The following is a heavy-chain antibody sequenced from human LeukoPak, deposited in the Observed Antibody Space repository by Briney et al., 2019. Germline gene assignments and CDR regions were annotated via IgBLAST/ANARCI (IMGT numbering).Heavy chain of an antibody. CDR2: ISGSGGST. CDR3: AKYSGYSIYYYYMDV. Sequence: GRSLRLSCAASGFTFSSYAMHWVRQAPGKGLEWVSAISGSGGSTYYADSVKGRFTISRDNSKNTLYFQMNSLRAEDTAVYYCAKYSGYSIYYYYMDVWGKGTTVTISS. V-gene: IGHV3-23*01. J-gene: IGHJ6*03. CDR1: GFTFSSYA. D-gene: IGHD5-18*01.